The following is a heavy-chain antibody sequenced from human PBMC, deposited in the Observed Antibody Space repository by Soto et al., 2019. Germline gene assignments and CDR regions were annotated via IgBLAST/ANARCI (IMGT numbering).Heavy chain of an antibody. CDR1: GYTFTSYG. CDR3: ARYKGDGSGSYYGY. V-gene: IGHV1-18*01. D-gene: IGHD3-10*01. J-gene: IGHJ4*02. CDR2: ISAYNGNT. Sequence: QVQLVQSGAEVKKPGASVKVSCKASGYTFTSYGINWVRQAPGQGLEWMGWISAYNGNTNYAQKLQGRVNMTTDTHTSTAYMELRSLRSGDSAVYYCARYKGDGSGSYYGYWGQGTLVTVSS.